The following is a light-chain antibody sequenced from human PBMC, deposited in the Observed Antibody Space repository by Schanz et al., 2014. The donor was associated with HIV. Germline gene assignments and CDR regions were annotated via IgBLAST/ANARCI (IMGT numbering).Light chain of an antibody. CDR2: GAS. V-gene: IGKV3-20*01. CDR1: QSVRTT. CDR3: QHYGT. J-gene: IGKJ2*01. Sequence: EIVLTQSPGTLSLSPGEVGTLSCRASQSVRTTLAWYQQKPGQAPRLLIYGASSRATGIPDRFSGSGSGTDFTLTIRRLEPEDFAVYYCQHYGTFGQGTKLEIK.